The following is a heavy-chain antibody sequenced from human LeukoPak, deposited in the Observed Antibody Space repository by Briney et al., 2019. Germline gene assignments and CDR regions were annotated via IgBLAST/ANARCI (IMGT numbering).Heavy chain of an antibody. CDR2: ITASGGST. J-gene: IGHJ6*03. D-gene: IGHD3-10*01. CDR1: GFTFSSYA. CDR3: AKATGRCLPNYYLDV. Sequence: GGSLRLSCAASGFTFSSYAMSWVRQAPGKGLEWVSIITASGGSTVYADSVKGRFTISRDNSKNTLYLSVNSLRADDTAVYYCAKATGRCLPNYYLDVWGKGTTVTVSS. V-gene: IGHV3-23*01.